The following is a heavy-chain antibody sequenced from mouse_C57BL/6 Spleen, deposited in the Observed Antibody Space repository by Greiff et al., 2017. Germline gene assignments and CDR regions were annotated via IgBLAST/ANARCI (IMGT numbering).Heavy chain of an antibody. CDR1: GFTFTDYY. CDR3: ARYPNWFDY. CDR2: IRNKANGYTT. V-gene: IGHV7-3*01. D-gene: IGHD4-1*02. J-gene: IGHJ2*01. Sequence: EVNVVESGGGLVQPGGSLSLSCAASGFTFTDYYMSWVRQPPGQALEWLGFIRNKANGYTTEYSASVKGRFTISRDNSQSILYLQMNALRAEDSATYYCARYPNWFDYWGQGTTLTVSS.